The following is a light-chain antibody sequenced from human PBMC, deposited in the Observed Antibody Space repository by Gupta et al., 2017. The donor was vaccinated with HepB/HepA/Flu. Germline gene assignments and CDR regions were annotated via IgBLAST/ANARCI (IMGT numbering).Light chain of an antibody. CDR1: QSISTY. V-gene: IGKV1-39*01. CDR3: QQSSTSFSLT. J-gene: IGKJ4*01. CDR2: TTS. Sequence: DIQMTQSPSSLSASVGDRVTITCRASQSISTYLNWYQQKPGKAPQLLIYTTSTLQSGVPSRFSGSGSGTDFILTISSLQPEDFATYYCQQSSTSFSLTFGGGTKVEIK.